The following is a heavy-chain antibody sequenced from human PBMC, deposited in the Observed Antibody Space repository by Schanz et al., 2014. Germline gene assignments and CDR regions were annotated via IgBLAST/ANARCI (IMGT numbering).Heavy chain of an antibody. D-gene: IGHD1-1*01. J-gene: IGHJ4*02. CDR2: IGYLGDT. CDR3: ARGTDWNLHY. CDR1: GFTLSNSD. Sequence: DVQLLESGGGVVQFGRSLRLSCVASGFTLSNSDMHWVRQGTGKGLEWVSTIGYLGDTYYPDSVKGRFTVSRDSGQNSLYLQMNSLRAGDTAVYYCARGTDWNLHYWGQGALVTVSS. V-gene: IGHV3-13*01.